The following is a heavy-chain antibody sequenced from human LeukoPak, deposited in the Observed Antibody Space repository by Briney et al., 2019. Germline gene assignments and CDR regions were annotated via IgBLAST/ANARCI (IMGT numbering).Heavy chain of an antibody. Sequence: PSETLSLTCTVSGGSISSYYWSWIRQPPGKGLEWIGYIYYSGSTNYNPSLKSRVTISVDTSKNQFSLKLGSVTAADTAVYYCARAFGGLWFGELLSRAAFDIWGQGTMVTVSS. CDR2: IYYSGST. D-gene: IGHD3-10*01. CDR3: ARAFGGLWFGELLSRAAFDI. J-gene: IGHJ3*02. V-gene: IGHV4-59*01. CDR1: GGSISSYY.